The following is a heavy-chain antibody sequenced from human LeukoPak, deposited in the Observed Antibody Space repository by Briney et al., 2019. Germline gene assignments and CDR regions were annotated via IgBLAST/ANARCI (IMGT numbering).Heavy chain of an antibody. J-gene: IGHJ4*02. CDR1: GGSISGGSYY. D-gene: IGHD3-16*01. CDR2: IYTRGST. V-gene: IGHV4-61*02. CDR3: ARSPPDYEFTIYYFDY. Sequence: SETLSLTCSVSGGSISGGSYYWSWIRQPAGKGLEWIGRIYTRGSTNYNPSLKSRVTISVDTPKNQFSLKLSSVTAADTAVYYCARSPPDYEFTIYYFDYWGQGTLVTVSS.